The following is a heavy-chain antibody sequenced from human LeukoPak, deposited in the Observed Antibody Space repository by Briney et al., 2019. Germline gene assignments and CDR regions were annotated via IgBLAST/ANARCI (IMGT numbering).Heavy chain of an antibody. CDR1: GGSFSGYY. Sequence: PSETLSLTCAVYGGSFSGYYWSWIRQPPGKGLEWIGYIYYSGSTNYNPSLKSRVTISVDTSKNQFSLKLSSVTAADTAVYYCARHLGGWFDPWGQGTLVTVSS. CDR3: ARHLGGWFDP. CDR2: IYYSGST. V-gene: IGHV4-59*08. J-gene: IGHJ5*02. D-gene: IGHD3-16*01.